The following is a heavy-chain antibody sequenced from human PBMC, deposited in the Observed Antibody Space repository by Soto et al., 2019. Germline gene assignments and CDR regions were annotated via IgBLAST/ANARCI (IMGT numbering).Heavy chain of an antibody. CDR2: ISYDGSNK. CDR1: GFTFSSYA. D-gene: IGHD6-13*01. CDR3: ARSSSLEY. V-gene: IGHV3-30-3*01. J-gene: IGHJ4*02. Sequence: QVQLVESGGGVVQPGRSLRLSCAASGFTFSSYAMHWVRQAPGKGLEWVAVISYDGSNKYYADSVKGRFTISRDKSKNTLYLQMNSLRAEDTAVYYCARSSSLEYWGQGTLVTVSS.